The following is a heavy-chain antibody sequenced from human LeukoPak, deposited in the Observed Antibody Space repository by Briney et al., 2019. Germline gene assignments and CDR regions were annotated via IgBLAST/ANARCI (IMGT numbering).Heavy chain of an antibody. CDR1: GYTFTGYY. CDR3: ARDWGSSWSHDAFDI. Sequence: GASVKVSCKASGYTFTGYYMHGVRQAPGQGLEGMGWINPNSGGTNYAQKFQGRVTMTRDTSISTAYMELSRLRSDDTAVYYCARDWGSSWSHDAFDIWGQGTMVTVSS. CDR2: INPNSGGT. J-gene: IGHJ3*02. V-gene: IGHV1-2*02. D-gene: IGHD6-13*01.